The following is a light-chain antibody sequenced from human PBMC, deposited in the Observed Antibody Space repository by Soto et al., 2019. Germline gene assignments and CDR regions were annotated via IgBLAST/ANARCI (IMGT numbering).Light chain of an antibody. CDR2: GAS. V-gene: IGKV3-20*01. Sequence: EIVLTQSPGTLSLSPGERATLSCRASQSVSSSYLAWYQQKPGQAPRLLIYGASSKTTGIPDMFSGSGSGTDFTLTISRLEPEDFEVYYCQQYGSSLAWTFGQGTKVEIK. CDR1: QSVSSSY. J-gene: IGKJ1*01. CDR3: QQYGSSLAWT.